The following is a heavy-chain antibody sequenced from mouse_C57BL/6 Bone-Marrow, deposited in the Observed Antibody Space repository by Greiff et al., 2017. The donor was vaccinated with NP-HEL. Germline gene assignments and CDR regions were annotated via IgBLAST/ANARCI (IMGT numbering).Heavy chain of an antibody. CDR1: GFNFTDDY. J-gene: IGHJ3*01. D-gene: IGHD2-3*01. Sequence: VQLQQSGAELVRPGASVKLSCTASGFNFTDDYMHWVKQRPEQGLEWIGRIDPESGDTEYDSKFQGKATITADTSSTPAYLQLSSLTSEDTAVYYCANVGYYVWFAYWGQGTLVTVSA. V-gene: IGHV14-4*01. CDR2: IDPESGDT. CDR3: ANVGYYVWFAY.